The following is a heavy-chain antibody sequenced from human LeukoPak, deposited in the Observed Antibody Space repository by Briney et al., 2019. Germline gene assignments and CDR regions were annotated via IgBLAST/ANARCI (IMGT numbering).Heavy chain of an antibody. J-gene: IGHJ4*02. CDR1: GYTFTSYG. V-gene: IGHV1-18*01. D-gene: IGHD3-3*01. CDR3: AGAGGYYDFWSGYYSHY. CDR2: ISAYNGNT. Sequence: EASVKVSCKASGYTFTSYGISWVRQAPGQGLEWMGWISAYNGNTNYAQKLQGRVTMTAGTYTSTAYMELRSLRSNDTAVYYCAGAGGYYDFWSGYYSHYWGQGTLVTVSS.